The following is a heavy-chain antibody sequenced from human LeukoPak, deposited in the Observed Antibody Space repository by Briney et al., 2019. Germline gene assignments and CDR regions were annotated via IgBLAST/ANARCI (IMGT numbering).Heavy chain of an antibody. CDR1: GVTFDVYA. J-gene: IGHJ4*02. CDR2: ISGDGGGT. D-gene: IGHD5-18*01. V-gene: IGHV3-43*02. Sequence: GGALRLSCAASGVTFDVYAMYWVREAPGESLEWVSLISGDGGGTYYADSVKGRVTISTDNSKNSLYLQMNSLRTEDTALYYCAKGASGYSYGSPLDYWGQGTLVTVSS. CDR3: AKGASGYSYGSPLDY.